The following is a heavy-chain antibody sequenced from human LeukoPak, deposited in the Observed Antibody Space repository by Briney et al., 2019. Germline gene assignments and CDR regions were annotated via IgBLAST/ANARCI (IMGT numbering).Heavy chain of an antibody. Sequence: ASVKVSCTASGYTFTSYYMHWVRQAPGQGLEWMGIINPSGGSTSYAQKFQGRVTMTRDTSTSTVYMELSSLRSEDTAVYYCARDPLDKRITIFGVVIFGPLDYWGQGTLVTVSS. CDR3: ARDPLDKRITIFGVVIFGPLDY. D-gene: IGHD3-3*01. CDR2: INPSGGST. CDR1: GYTFTSYY. V-gene: IGHV1-46*01. J-gene: IGHJ4*02.